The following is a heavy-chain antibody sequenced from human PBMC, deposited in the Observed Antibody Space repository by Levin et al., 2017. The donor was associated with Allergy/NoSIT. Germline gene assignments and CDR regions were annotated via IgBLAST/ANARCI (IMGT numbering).Heavy chain of an antibody. CDR2: ISSSSSYI. CDR3: SRDLSFGNPQGFDC. V-gene: IGHV3-21*01. D-gene: IGHD1-14*01. Sequence: GESLKISCAASGFTFRSYSMNWVRQAPGKGLEWVSTISSSSSYIYYAESVKGRFTISRDNAKNSVYLQMSSLRAEDTAVYYCSRDLSFGNPQGFDCWGQGTLVTVFS. CDR1: GFTFRSYS. J-gene: IGHJ4*02.